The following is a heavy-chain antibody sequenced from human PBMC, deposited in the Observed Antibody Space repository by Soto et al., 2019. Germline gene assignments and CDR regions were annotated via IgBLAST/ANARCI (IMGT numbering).Heavy chain of an antibody. J-gene: IGHJ3*02. V-gene: IGHV2-26*01. CDR2: IFSNDEK. CDR1: GFSLSNARMG. CDR3: ARNVLGVVPYAFDI. D-gene: IGHD3-16*01. Sequence: QVTLKESGPVLVKPTETLTLTCTVSGFSLSNARMGVSWIRQPPGKALEWLAYIFSNDEKSYSTSLKSRLTISKDTSKSQVVLTMTNMDPVDTATYYCARNVLGVVPYAFDIWGQGTMVTVSS.